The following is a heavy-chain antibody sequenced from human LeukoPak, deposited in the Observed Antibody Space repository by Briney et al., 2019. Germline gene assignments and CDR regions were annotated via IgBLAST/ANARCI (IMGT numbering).Heavy chain of an antibody. V-gene: IGHV3-7*01. CDR3: ARGPVRGDYDGYFDY. Sequence: GGPLRLSCAASGFTFSSYWMSWVRQAPGKGLEWVANIKQDGSEKYYVDSVKGRFTISRDNAKNSLYLQMNSLRAEDTAVYYCARGPVRGDYDGYFDYWGQGTLVTVSS. CDR1: GFTFSSYW. J-gene: IGHJ4*02. D-gene: IGHD4-17*01. CDR2: IKQDGSEK.